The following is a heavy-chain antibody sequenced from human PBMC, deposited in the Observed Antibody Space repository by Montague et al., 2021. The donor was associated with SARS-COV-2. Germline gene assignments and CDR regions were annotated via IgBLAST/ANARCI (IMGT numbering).Heavy chain of an antibody. CDR2: ISSSGGSI. CDR1: GFAFSSYE. J-gene: IGHJ4*02. Sequence: SLRLSFSASGFAFSSYEMNWVRQAPGKGLEWIAYISSSGGSIQYADFMMGRFTISRDNAGNSLYLQMNSLRAEDTAVYYCAREVAGCHGDCNDYWGQGTLVTVSS. V-gene: IGHV3-48*03. D-gene: IGHD2-21*02. CDR3: AREVAGCHGDCNDY.